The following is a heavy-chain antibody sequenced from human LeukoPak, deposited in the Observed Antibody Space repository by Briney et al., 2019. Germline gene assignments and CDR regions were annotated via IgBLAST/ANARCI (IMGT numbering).Heavy chain of an antibody. CDR1: GFTFTSSA. J-gene: IGHJ4*02. CDR3: AAVSNNIGRGGGGDY. V-gene: IGHV1-58*02. D-gene: IGHD4-11*01. CDR2: IVVGSGNT. Sequence: SVKVSCKASGFTFTSSAMQWVRQARGQRLEWIGWIVVGSGNTNYAQKFQERVTITRDMSTSTAYMELSSLRSEDTAVYYWAAVSNNIGRGGGGDYWGQGTLVTVSS.